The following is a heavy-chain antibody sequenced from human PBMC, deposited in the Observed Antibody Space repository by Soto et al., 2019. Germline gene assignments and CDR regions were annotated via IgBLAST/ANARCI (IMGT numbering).Heavy chain of an antibody. CDR3: VRFGGAAAGPGDY. CDR1: GFTFSSYW. CDR2: IKQDGSEK. Sequence: EVQLVESGGGLVQPGGSLRLSCAASGFTFSSYWMSWVRQAPGKGLEWVANIKQDGSEKYYSDSVKGRFTISRDNAKKSLYLQMNSLRAEDTAVYYCVRFGGAAAGPGDYWGQGTLVTVSS. J-gene: IGHJ4*02. D-gene: IGHD6-13*01. V-gene: IGHV3-7*01.